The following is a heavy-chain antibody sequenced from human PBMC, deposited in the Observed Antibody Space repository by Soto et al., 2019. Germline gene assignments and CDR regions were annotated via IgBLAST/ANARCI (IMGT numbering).Heavy chain of an antibody. D-gene: IGHD2-15*01. Sequence: GGSLRLSCAAAGFTFSSYAMSWVRQAPGKGLEWVSTISGNGGSTYYADSVKGRFTISRDNSKNTLYLQMNSLRAEDTAIYYCAKGSVVVIAAIEFDYWGQGTLVTVSS. CDR3: AKGSVVVIAAIEFDY. V-gene: IGHV3-23*01. CDR1: GFTFSSYA. CDR2: ISGNGGST. J-gene: IGHJ4*02.